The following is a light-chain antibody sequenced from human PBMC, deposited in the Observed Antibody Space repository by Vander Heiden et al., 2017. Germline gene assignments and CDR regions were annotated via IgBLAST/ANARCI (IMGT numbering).Light chain of an antibody. CDR3: QLRYSSLSLT. V-gene: IGKV1-39*01. J-gene: IGKJ4*01. Sequence: DIQMTQSPSSLSAAVGDSVTITRRASQSITTYLYWYQWKPGKAPKLLIYAESSLQSGVPSWCSGAGYGTDFTLAISSLQPEGFATYYCQLRYSSLSLTFGGGTKVEMK. CDR1: QSITTY. CDR2: AES.